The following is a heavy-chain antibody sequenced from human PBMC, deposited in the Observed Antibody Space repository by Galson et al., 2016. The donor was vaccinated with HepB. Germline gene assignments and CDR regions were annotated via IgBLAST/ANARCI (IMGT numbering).Heavy chain of an antibody. CDR3: ARNLYVLYHSSEAVWFDP. D-gene: IGHD6-13*01. V-gene: IGHV4-61*02. J-gene: IGHJ5*02. CDR2: VYTSGST. Sequence: TLSLTCTVSGGSIGSGGYYWSWIRQPAGKGLEWIGRVYTSGSTNYNPSLKSRLTISVDTSKNQFSLKLSSVTAADTAVYYCARNLYVLYHSSEAVWFDPWGQGTLVTVSA. CDR1: GGSIGSGGYY.